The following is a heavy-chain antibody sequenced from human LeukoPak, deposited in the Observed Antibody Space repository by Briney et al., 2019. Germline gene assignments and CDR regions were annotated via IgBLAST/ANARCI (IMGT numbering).Heavy chain of an antibody. CDR2: FDPEDGET. CDR3: ATGRVAAAGPAGEMVY. V-gene: IGHV1-24*01. D-gene: IGHD6-13*01. Sequence: ASVKVSCKVSGDTLTELSMHWVRQAPGKGGEWMGGFDPEDGETIYAQKLQGRVHMPEDTSTDTAYMELSSLISQDTAVYYCATGRVAAAGPAGEMVYWGQGTLVTVSS. CDR1: GDTLTELS. J-gene: IGHJ4*02.